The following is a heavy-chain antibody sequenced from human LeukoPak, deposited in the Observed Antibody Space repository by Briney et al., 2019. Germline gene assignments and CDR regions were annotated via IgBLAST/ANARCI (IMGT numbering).Heavy chain of an antibody. D-gene: IGHD6-13*01. J-gene: IGHJ6*04. V-gene: IGHV4-34*01. CDR2: INHSGST. CDR1: GGSFSGYY. Sequence: PSETLSLTCAVYGGSFSGYYWSWIRQPPGKGLEWIGEINHSGSTNYDPSLKSRVTISVDTSKNQFSPKLSSVTAADTAVYYCAGIAAAYYYYYGMDVWGKGTTATVSS. CDR3: AGIAAAYYYYYGMDV.